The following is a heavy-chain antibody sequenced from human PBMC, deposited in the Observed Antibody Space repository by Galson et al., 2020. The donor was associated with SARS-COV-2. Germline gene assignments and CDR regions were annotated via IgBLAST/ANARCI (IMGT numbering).Heavy chain of an antibody. CDR1: GSTFTSYY. CDR2: INPSGGGT. Sequence: ASVTVSCKAYGSTFTSYYIHWVRQAPGQGLQWLGLINPSGGGTTYAQKFQGRVTMTRDTSTSTVYMELSSLRSEYTAVYYCARDSQGGNDYNYLLFWGQGTLVTVSS. CDR3: ARDSQGGNDYNYLLF. D-gene: IGHD4-4*01. J-gene: IGHJ4*02. V-gene: IGHV1-46*01.